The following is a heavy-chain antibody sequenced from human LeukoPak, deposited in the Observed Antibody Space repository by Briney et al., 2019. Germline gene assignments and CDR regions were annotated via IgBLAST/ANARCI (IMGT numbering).Heavy chain of an antibody. V-gene: IGHV2-5*02. CDR2: IYWDDDK. Sequence: ASGPTLVNPTQTLTLTCTFSGFSLSTSGVGVGWIRQPPGKALEWLALIYWDDDKRYSPSLKSRLTITKDTSKNQVVLTMTNMDPVDTATYYCAHRRSFGARYSYGYSYNWFDPWGQGTLVTVSS. CDR1: GFSLSTSGVG. D-gene: IGHD5-18*01. J-gene: IGHJ5*02. CDR3: AHRRSFGARYSYGYSYNWFDP.